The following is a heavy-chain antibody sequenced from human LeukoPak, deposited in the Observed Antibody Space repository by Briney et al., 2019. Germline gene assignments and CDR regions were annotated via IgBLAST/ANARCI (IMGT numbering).Heavy chain of an antibody. CDR1: GFTFSSYS. Sequence: KPGGSLRLSCAASGFTFSSYSLNWVRQAPGKGLEWVSSISSSSSYIYCADSVKGRFTISRDNAKNSLYLQTNSLRAEDTAVYYCARGPKGAGYSGSSSIDYWGQGTLVTVSS. V-gene: IGHV3-21*01. D-gene: IGHD1-26*01. J-gene: IGHJ4*02. CDR3: ARGPKGAGYSGSSSIDY. CDR2: ISSSSSYI.